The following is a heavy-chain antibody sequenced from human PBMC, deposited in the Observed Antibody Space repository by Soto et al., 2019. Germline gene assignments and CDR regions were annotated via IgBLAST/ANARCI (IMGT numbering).Heavy chain of an antibody. D-gene: IGHD2-15*01. CDR2: VHPSGST. CDR3: ARGRDAFKNGY. Sequence: PSETLSLTCSVSGASISRDGYYWSWVRQHPERGLEWIGFVHPSGSTSYNPSLETRVTISVDTSKNQFSLKLNSVTAADAAVYYCARGRDAFKNGYGGQGTLVTVSS. CDR1: GASISRDGYY. V-gene: IGHV4-31*03. J-gene: IGHJ4*02.